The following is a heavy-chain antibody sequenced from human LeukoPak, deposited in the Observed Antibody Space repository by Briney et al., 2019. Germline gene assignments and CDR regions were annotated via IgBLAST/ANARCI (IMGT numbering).Heavy chain of an antibody. CDR3: ARERGYSGYDYYFDY. V-gene: IGHV3-48*03. D-gene: IGHD5-12*01. CDR2: ISSGGSTI. Sequence: GGSLRLSCAASGFTFSSYEMNWVRQAPGKGLEWVSYISSGGSTIYYADSVKGRFTISRDNAKNSLYLQMNSLRAEDTAVYYCARERGYSGYDYYFDYWGQGTLVTVSS. J-gene: IGHJ4*02. CDR1: GFTFSSYE.